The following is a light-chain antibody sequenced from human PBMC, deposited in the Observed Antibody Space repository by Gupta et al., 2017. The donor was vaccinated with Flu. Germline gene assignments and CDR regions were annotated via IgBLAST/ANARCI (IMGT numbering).Light chain of an antibody. CDR1: QRIGSD. CDR2: DAY. J-gene: IGKJ2*01. V-gene: IGKV3-11*01. CDR3: QQRSDWPYT. Sequence: VVTQSPATLSLSPGERATLSCRTSQRIGSDLAWYQQVPGRAPKILIFDAYKRATGVPDRFSGSGSGTEYTLTISGLEPEDFALYHCQQRSDWPYTFGQGT.